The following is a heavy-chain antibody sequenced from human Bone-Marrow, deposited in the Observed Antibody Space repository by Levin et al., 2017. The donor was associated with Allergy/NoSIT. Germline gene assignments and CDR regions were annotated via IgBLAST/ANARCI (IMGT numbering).Heavy chain of an antibody. CDR2: ISGSGATV. D-gene: IGHD1-26*01. J-gene: IGHJ5*02. CDR1: GFSFSYYE. V-gene: IGHV3-48*03. Sequence: GGSLRLSCEASGFSFSYYEMNWVRLAPGKGLEWIAYISGSGATVKYADSVKGRFTISRDNDRKSLSLQMDDLRVEDTAIYYCAKGPAVGPRPHWFDHWGQESLVTVSS. CDR3: AKGPAVGPRPHWFDH.